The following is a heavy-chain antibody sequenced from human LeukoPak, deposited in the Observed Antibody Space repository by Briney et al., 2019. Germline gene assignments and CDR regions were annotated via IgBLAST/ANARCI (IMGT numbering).Heavy chain of an antibody. D-gene: IGHD3-16*01. V-gene: IGHV3-74*01. CDR2: INSDGSST. CDR3: AKGGSYVVDY. CDR1: GFTFSNYW. Sequence: PGGSLRLSCVASGFTFSNYWMHWVRQAPGKGLAWVSRINSDGSSTSYADSVKGRFTISRDNAKNTLYLQMNSLRAEDTAVYYCAKGGSYVVDYWGQGTLVTVSS. J-gene: IGHJ4*02.